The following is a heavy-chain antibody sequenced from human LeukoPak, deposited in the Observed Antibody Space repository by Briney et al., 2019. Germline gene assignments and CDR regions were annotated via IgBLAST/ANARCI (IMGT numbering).Heavy chain of an antibody. CDR3: ARGLGDSSGYYFGYFDY. J-gene: IGHJ4*02. CDR1: GFTVSSNY. CDR2: IYSGGST. Sequence: GGSLRLSCAASGFTVSSNYMSWVRQAPGKGLEWVSVIYSGGSTYYADSVKGRFTISRDNSKNTLYLQMNSLRAEDTAEYYCARGLGDSSGYYFGYFDYWGQGTLVTVSS. V-gene: IGHV3-66*01. D-gene: IGHD3-22*01.